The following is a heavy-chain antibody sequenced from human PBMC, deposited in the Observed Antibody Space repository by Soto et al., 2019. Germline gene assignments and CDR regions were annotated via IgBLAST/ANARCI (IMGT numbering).Heavy chain of an antibody. V-gene: IGHV3-30-3*01. CDR1: GFTFSSYA. CDR2: ISYDGSNK. Sequence: SGGSLRLSCAASGFTFSSYAMHWVRQAPGKGLEWVAVISYDGSNKYYADSVKGRFTISRDNSKNTLYLQMNSLRAEDTAVYYCARAVVTANNWFDPWGQGTLVTVSS. D-gene: IGHD3-22*01. CDR3: ARAVVTANNWFDP. J-gene: IGHJ5*02.